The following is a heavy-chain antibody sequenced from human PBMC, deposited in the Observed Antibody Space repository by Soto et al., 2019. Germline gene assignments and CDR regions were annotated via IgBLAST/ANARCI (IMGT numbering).Heavy chain of an antibody. J-gene: IGHJ3*02. CDR1: GFTFSSYA. D-gene: IGHD3-22*01. Sequence: ESLLLSCAASGFTFSSYAMSWVRQAPGKGLEWVSAISGSGGSTYYADSVKGRFTISRDNSKNTLYLQMNSLRAEDTAVYYCAKDWYSQLITMIPHIWGQGTMVTVSS. V-gene: IGHV3-23*01. CDR3: AKDWYSQLITMIPHI. CDR2: ISGSGGST.